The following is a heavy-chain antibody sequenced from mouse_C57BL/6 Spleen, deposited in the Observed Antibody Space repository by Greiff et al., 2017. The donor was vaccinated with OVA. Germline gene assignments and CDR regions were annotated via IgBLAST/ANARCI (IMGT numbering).Heavy chain of an antibody. J-gene: IGHJ1*03. D-gene: IGHD2-4*01. V-gene: IGHV4-1*01. CDR1: GLDFSRYW. CDR3: ARRRGYDYDVGWYFDV. Sequence: EVKLMESGGGLVQPGGSLKLSCAASGLDFSRYWMSWVRRAPGKGLEWIGEINPDSSTINYAPSLKDKFIISRDNAKNTLYLQMSKVRSEDTALYYCARRRGYDYDVGWYFDVWGTGTTVTVSS. CDR2: INPDSSTI.